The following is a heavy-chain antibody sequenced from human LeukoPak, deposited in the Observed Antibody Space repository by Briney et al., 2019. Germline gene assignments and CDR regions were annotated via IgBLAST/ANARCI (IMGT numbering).Heavy chain of an antibody. CDR1: GGSFSGYY. CDR2: INHSGST. D-gene: IGHD6-19*01. V-gene: IGHV4-34*01. Sequence: SETLSLTCAVYGGSFSGYYWSWIRQPPGKGLEWIGEINHSGSTNYNPALKSRVTISVDTSKNQLSLKLSSVTDADTAVYYCARHVRRGIAVAGSYQFRFDPWGQGTLVTVSS. J-gene: IGHJ5*02. CDR3: ARHVRRGIAVAGSYQFRFDP.